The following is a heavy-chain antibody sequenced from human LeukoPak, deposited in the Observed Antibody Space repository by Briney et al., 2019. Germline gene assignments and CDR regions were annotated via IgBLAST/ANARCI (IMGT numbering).Heavy chain of an antibody. D-gene: IGHD2-2*01. J-gene: IGHJ4*02. V-gene: IGHV3-23*01. CDR3: AKDSLAYCTSTSCFDFDF. CDR2: ISVAGSKR. CDR1: GFTFSSYA. Sequence: GGSLRLSCAASGFTFSSYAMSWVRQAPGKGLEWVSGISVAGSKRHYADSVKGRFTISRDNSKNTLYLQMNSLRAEDTALYYCAKDSLAYCTSTSCFDFDFWGQGTLVIVST.